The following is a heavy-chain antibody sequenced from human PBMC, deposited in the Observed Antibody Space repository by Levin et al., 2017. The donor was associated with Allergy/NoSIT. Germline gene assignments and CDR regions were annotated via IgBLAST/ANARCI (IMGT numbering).Heavy chain of an antibody. Sequence: PSETLSLTCSVSGGSMSRGAYFWGWIRQPPEKGLEWIASVSYSGSTYYNPSLKNRVTLSIDKSKNLFSLKLTSASAADTAVYYCARHPGSFRDGGWGQGTLVTVSS. CDR2: VSYSGST. J-gene: IGHJ4*02. CDR3: ARHPGSFRDGG. V-gene: IGHV4-39*01. D-gene: IGHD3-10*01. CDR1: GGSMSRGAYF.